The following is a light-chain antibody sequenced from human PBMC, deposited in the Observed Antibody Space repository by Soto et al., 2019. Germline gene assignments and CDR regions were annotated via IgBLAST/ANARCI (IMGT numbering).Light chain of an antibody. CDR3: QQYNNWPPFMYT. Sequence: EIVMTQSPATLSVSPGERATLSCRASQSVSSNLAWYQQKPGQAPRLLIYGASTRATGIPARFSGSGSGTEFTLTISSLQSEDFAVYYCQQYNNWPPFMYTFGQGTTVEIK. CDR1: QSVSSN. CDR2: GAS. V-gene: IGKV3-15*01. J-gene: IGKJ2*01.